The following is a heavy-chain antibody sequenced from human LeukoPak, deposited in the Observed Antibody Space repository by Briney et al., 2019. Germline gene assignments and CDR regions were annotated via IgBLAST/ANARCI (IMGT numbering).Heavy chain of an antibody. J-gene: IGHJ4*02. V-gene: IGHV1-8*01. CDR2: MNPNSGNT. CDR3: ARGFRDDYVWGSYRYPDY. D-gene: IGHD3-16*02. Sequence: ASVKVSCRASGYTFTSYDINWVRQATGQGLEWVGWMNPNSGNTGYAQKFQGRVTMTRNTSISTAYMELSSLRSEDTAVYYCARGFRDDYVWGSYRYPDYWGQGTLVTVSS. CDR1: GYTFTSYD.